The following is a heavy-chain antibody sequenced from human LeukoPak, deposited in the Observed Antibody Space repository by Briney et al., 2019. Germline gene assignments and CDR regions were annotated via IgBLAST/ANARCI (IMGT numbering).Heavy chain of an antibody. Sequence: GGSMRLSCEGSGFLFGSYAMHWVRQAPGKGLEWVTIISYDGSKTDYVDSVKGRFIVSRDNSKNTVYLEMKSLTGGDTAVYFCTCLYPTRAPDDWSDRWDRNWFDPWGQGTQVIVSS. D-gene: IGHD3-9*01. CDR3: TCLYPTRAPDDWSDRWDRNWFDP. CDR2: ISYDGSKT. CDR1: GFLFGSYA. V-gene: IGHV3-30-3*01. J-gene: IGHJ5*02.